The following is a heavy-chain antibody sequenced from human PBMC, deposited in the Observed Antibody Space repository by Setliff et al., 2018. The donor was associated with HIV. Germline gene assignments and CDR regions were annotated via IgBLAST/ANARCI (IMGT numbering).Heavy chain of an antibody. CDR1: GYTFTSYG. Sequence: ASVKVSCKASGYTFTSYGISWVRQAPGQGLEWMGWISGHNGNTNYAQKLQGRVTMTPDTSTSTAYMELRSLRSDDTAVYYCARFDHYGDYGRIGDAFDIWGQGTMVTVSS. J-gene: IGHJ3*02. D-gene: IGHD4-17*01. CDR2: ISGHNGNT. V-gene: IGHV1-18*01. CDR3: ARFDHYGDYGRIGDAFDI.